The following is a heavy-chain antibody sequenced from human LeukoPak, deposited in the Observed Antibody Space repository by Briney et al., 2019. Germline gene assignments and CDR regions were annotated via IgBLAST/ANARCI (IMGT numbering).Heavy chain of an antibody. CDR1: GYSFTSYW. CDR3: ARHRRRSSGSYSNWFDP. D-gene: IGHD1-26*01. CDR2: IYPGDSDT. Sequence: GESLKISCKGSGYSFTSYWIGWVRQMPGKGLEWMGIIYPGDSDTRYSPSFQGQVTISADKSISTAYLQWSSLKASDTAMYYCARHRRRSSGSYSNWFDPWGQGTLVTVSS. V-gene: IGHV5-51*01. J-gene: IGHJ5*02.